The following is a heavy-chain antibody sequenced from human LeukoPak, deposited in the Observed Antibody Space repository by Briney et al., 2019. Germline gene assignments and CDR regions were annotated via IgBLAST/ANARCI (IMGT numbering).Heavy chain of an antibody. J-gene: IGHJ4*02. V-gene: IGHV3-23*01. CDR3: AKYSGSYGSGSSFDY. CDR2: ISVTSTT. Sequence: GGSLRLSCAASGFTFSSYAMSWVCQAPGKGLEWVSGISVTSTTNSADSVKGRFTISRDNSKNMLYLQMNSLRAEDTAVYYCAKYSGSYGSGSSFDYWGQGTLVTVSS. D-gene: IGHD3-10*01. CDR1: GFTFSSYA.